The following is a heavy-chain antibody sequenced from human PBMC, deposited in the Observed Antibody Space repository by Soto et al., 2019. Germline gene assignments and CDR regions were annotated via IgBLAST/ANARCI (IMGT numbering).Heavy chain of an antibody. D-gene: IGHD2-15*01. J-gene: IGHJ4*02. V-gene: IGHV3-66*01. CDR2: IYRRGLT. CDR3: ARDKGRSPLDY. Sequence: GGSLRLSCAASGFTFSNYAVTWVRQAPGKGLEWISIIYRRGLTYYADSVKDRFTISRDNSRNTLYLQMNSLRAEDTAVYYCARDKGRSPLDYWGQGTLVTVSS. CDR1: GFTFSNYA.